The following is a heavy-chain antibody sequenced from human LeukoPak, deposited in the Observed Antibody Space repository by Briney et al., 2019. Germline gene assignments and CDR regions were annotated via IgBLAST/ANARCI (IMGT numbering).Heavy chain of an antibody. CDR3: ARDRYCSGGSCYFGHYYYYMDV. J-gene: IGHJ6*03. CDR2: ISSSSSTI. Sequence: GSLRLSCAASGFTFTTSSMNWVRQAPGKGLEWVSYISSSSSTIYYADSVKGRFTISRDNAKNSLYLQMNSLRAEDTAVYYCARDRYCSGGSCYFGHYYYYMDVWGKGTTVTVSS. D-gene: IGHD2-15*01. V-gene: IGHV3-48*01. CDR1: GFTFTTSS.